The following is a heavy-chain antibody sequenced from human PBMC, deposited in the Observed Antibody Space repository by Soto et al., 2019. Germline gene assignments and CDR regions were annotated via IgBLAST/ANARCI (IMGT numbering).Heavy chain of an antibody. Sequence: EVQLVESGGGLVQPGGSLRLSCAASGLTFSGHWMHWVRQAPGKGLVWVSRISSDGSSADYADSVKGRFTISRDNTKNTLYLQMNSLRAEDTALYYCARVLYCSGGGCYSNFDYWGQGTPVTVSS. CDR1: GLTFSGHW. CDR3: ARVLYCSGGGCYSNFDY. CDR2: ISSDGSSA. D-gene: IGHD2-15*01. J-gene: IGHJ4*02. V-gene: IGHV3-74*01.